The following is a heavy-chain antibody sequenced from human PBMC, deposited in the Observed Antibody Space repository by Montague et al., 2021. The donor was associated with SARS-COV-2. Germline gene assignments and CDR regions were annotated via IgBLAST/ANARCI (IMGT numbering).Heavy chain of an antibody. V-gene: IGHV4-4*02. Sequence: SETLSLTCTVSGGSISSDNWWTWVRQPPGKGLEWIGDIFHSGTTNYNPSLKGRLTISVDKSKNQISLKLISVTAADTAMYYCALPLGGARFDPWGQGTLVTVSS. D-gene: IGHD3-16*01. CDR2: IFHSGTT. CDR3: ALPLGGARFDP. J-gene: IGHJ5*02. CDR1: GGSISSDNW.